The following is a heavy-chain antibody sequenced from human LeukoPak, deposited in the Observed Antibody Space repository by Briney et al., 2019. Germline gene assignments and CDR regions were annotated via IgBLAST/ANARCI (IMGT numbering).Heavy chain of an antibody. CDR3: ARGGGSFDY. Sequence: SETLSLTCAVYGGSFSGYYWSWIRQPPGKGLEWIGEINHSGSTNYNPSLKSRVTISVDTSKNQFSLKLSSVSAADTAVYYCARGGGSFDYWGQGTLVTVSS. CDR2: INHSGST. CDR1: GGSFSGYY. V-gene: IGHV4-34*01. J-gene: IGHJ4*02. D-gene: IGHD3-16*01.